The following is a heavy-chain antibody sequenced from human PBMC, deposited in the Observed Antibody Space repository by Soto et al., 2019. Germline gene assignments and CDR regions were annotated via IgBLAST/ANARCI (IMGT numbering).Heavy chain of an antibody. V-gene: IGHV1-8*01. CDR2: MNPNSGNT. CDR1: GYTFTSYD. J-gene: IGHJ6*03. D-gene: IGHD2-15*01. CDR3: ARGARYCSGGSCYEGWNYYMDV. Sequence: QVQLVQSGAEVKKPGASVKVSCKASGYTFTSYDINWVRQATGQGLEWMGWMNPNSGNTGYAQKFQGRVTMTRNTSISTAYMELSSLRSEDTAVYYCARGARYCSGGSCYEGWNYYMDVWGKGTTVTVSS.